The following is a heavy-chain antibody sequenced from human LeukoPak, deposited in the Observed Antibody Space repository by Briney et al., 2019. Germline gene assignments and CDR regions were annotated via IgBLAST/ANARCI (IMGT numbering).Heavy chain of an antibody. CDR1: GGSISSGGYS. CDR2: IYHSGST. Sequence: SETLSLTCAVSGGSISSGGYSWSWIRQPPGKGLEWIGYIYHSGSTYYNPSLKSRVTISVDRSKNQFSLKLSSVTAADTAVYYCARTPRIFAFDTWGQGTMVTVSS. D-gene: IGHD3-9*01. CDR3: ARTPRIFAFDT. J-gene: IGHJ3*02. V-gene: IGHV4-30-2*01.